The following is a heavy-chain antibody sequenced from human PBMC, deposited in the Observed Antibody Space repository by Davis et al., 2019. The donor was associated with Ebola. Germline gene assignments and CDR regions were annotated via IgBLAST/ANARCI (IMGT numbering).Heavy chain of an antibody. V-gene: IGHV3-20*04. CDR2: INWNGGST. D-gene: IGHD2-21*02. CDR3: VRDPALVVTGGGWFFGL. Sequence: GESLKISCAASGFTFDDYAMSWVRQAPGKGLEWVSGINWNGGSTGYADSVKGRFTISRDNAKNSLYLQMNSLRAEDTAVYYCVRDPALVVTGGGWFFGLWGRGTLVTVSS. J-gene: IGHJ2*01. CDR1: GFTFDDYA.